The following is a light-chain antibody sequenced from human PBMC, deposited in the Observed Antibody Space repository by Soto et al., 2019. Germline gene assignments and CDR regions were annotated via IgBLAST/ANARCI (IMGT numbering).Light chain of an antibody. CDR2: GAS. CDR3: HQYGSSPYT. CDR1: QSVSSSY. V-gene: IGKV3-20*01. J-gene: IGKJ2*01. Sequence: EIVLKQSPGTLSLSPGERATLSCRASQSVSSSYLAWYQQKPGQAPRLLIYGASSRATGIPDRFSGSGSGTDFTLTISRLEPEDFAVYYCHQYGSSPYTFGQGTNLEIK.